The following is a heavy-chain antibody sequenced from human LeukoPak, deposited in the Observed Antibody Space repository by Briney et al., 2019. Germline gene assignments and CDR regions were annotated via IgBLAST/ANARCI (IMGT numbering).Heavy chain of an antibody. D-gene: IGHD3-22*01. CDR2: IYYSGST. CDR1: GGSISSGDYY. J-gene: IGHJ4*02. Sequence: SETLSLTCTVSGGSISSGDYYWGWIRQPPGKGLEWIGYIYYSGSTYYNPSLKSRVTISVDTSKNQFSLKLSSVTAADTAVYYCASAPSVVKVDYWGQGTLVTVSS. CDR3: ASAPSVVKVDY. V-gene: IGHV4-30-4*01.